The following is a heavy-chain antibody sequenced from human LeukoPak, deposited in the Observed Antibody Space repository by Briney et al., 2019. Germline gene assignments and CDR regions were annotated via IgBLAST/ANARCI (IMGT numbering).Heavy chain of an antibody. CDR2: ISYDGSNK. V-gene: IGHV3-30-3*01. Sequence: GESLRLSCAASGFTFSSYAMHWVRQAPGKGLEWVAVISYDGSNKYYADSVKGRFTISRDNSKNTLYLQMNSLGAEDTAVYYCARDFGLWLHYFDYWGQGTLVTVSS. CDR1: GFTFSSYA. J-gene: IGHJ4*02. CDR3: ARDFGLWLHYFDY. D-gene: IGHD5-18*01.